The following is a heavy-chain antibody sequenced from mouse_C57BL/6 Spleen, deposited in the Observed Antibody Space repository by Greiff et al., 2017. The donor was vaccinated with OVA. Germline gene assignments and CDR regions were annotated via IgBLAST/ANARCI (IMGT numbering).Heavy chain of an antibody. CDR2: ISSGSSTI. Sequence: EEKLMESGGGLVKPGGSLKLSCAASGFTFSDYGMHWVRQAPEKGLEWVAYISSGSSTIYYADTVKGRFTISRDNAKNTLFLQMTSLRSEDTAMYYCARKYYGSSYFFDYWGQGTTLTVSS. J-gene: IGHJ2*01. CDR3: ARKYYGSSYFFDY. CDR1: GFTFSDYG. V-gene: IGHV5-17*01. D-gene: IGHD1-1*01.